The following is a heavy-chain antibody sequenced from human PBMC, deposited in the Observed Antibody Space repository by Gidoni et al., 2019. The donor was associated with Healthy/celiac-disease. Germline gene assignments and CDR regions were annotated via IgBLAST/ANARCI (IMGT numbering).Heavy chain of an antibody. CDR1: GGSIRSGSYY. V-gene: IGHV4-61*02. CDR3: ARGWYDSSGLYYFDY. J-gene: IGHJ4*02. D-gene: IGHD3-22*01. Sequence: QVQLQESGPGLVKPSQTLSPTCTAPGGSIRSGSYYWSWIRRPAGKGLEWIGRIYTSGSTNYNPSLKSRVTISVDTSKNQFSLKLSSVTAADTAVYYCARGWYDSSGLYYFDYWGQGTLVTVSS. CDR2: IYTSGST.